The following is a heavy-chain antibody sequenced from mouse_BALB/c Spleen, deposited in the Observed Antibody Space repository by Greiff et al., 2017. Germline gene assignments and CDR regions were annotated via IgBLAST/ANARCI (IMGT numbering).Heavy chain of an antibody. CDR3: ARKGYDYDGFAY. Sequence: EVQLQQSGPELVKPGASVKISCKASGYSFTGYYMHWVKQSHVKSLEWIGRINPYNGATSYNQNFKDKASLTVDKSSSTAYMELHSLTSEDSAVYYCARKGYDYDGFAYWGQGTLVTVSA. CDR2: INPYNGAT. V-gene: IGHV1-26*01. J-gene: IGHJ3*01. CDR1: GYSFTGYY. D-gene: IGHD2-4*01.